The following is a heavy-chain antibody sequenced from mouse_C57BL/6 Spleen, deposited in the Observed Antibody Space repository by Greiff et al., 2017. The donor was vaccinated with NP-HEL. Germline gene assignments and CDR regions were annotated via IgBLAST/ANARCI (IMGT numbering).Heavy chain of an antibody. Sequence: QVQLQQSGPELVKPGASVKISCKASGYAFSSSWMNWVKQRPGKGLEWIGRIYPGDGDTNYIGKFKGKATLTADKSSSTAYMQLSSLTSEDSAVDFCARLDGYHWYFDVWGTGTTVTVAS. J-gene: IGHJ1*03. CDR2: IYPGDGDT. D-gene: IGHD2-3*01. CDR3: ARLDGYHWYFDV. CDR1: GYAFSSSW. V-gene: IGHV1-82*01.